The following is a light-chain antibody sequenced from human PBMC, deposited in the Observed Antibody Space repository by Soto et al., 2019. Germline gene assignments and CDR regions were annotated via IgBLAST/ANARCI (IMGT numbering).Light chain of an antibody. J-gene: IGKJ1*01. V-gene: IGKV3-20*01. Sequence: ETVLTQSPGTLTLSPGERATLSCRASQSIRSNYLAWYRQTPGQAPRLLIYGASKSASGIADRFSGSGSGTAFTLIISRLEPADFALYYCQQYGSSPWTFGQGTKVEIK. CDR3: QQYGSSPWT. CDR2: GAS. CDR1: QSIRSNY.